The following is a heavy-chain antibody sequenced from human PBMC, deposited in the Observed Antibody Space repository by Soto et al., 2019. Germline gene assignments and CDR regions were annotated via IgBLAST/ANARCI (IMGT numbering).Heavy chain of an antibody. J-gene: IGHJ6*02. CDR2: INAGNGNT. CDR1: GYTFTSYA. D-gene: IGHD3-10*01. Sequence: ASVKVSCKASGYTFTSYAMHWVRQAPGQRLEWMGWINAGNGNTKYSQRLQGRVTITRDESTSTAYMELSSLRSEDTAVYYCASKGIYGSGSYNYYGMDVWGQGTTVTVSS. CDR3: ASKGIYGSGSYNYYGMDV. V-gene: IGHV1-3*01.